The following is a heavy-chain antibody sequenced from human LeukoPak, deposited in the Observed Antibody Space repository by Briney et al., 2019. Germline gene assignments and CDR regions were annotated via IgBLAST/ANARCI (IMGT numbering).Heavy chain of an antibody. CDR2: ISSSGSTI. D-gene: IGHD2-2*01. CDR1: GFTFSSYE. V-gene: IGHV3-48*03. J-gene: IGHJ4*02. CDR3: AREAVVVVPAASYFDY. Sequence: PGGSLRLSCAASGFTFSSYEMNWVRQAPGKGLEWVSYISSSGSTIYYAYSVKGRFTISRDNAKNSLYLQMNSLRAEDTAVYYCAREAVVVVPAASYFDYWGQGTLVTVSS.